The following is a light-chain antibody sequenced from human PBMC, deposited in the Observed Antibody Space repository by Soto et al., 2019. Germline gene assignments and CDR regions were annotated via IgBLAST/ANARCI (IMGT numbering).Light chain of an antibody. J-gene: IGKJ2*01. Sequence: EIVLTQSPGTLSLSPGDTATLSCRATQSVRNNFLSWYQQKPGQAPRLLMYLASTRATGIPDRFSVSGSGTDFTLTISRLEPEDFAVYYCQQHSDPPPSYTFGQGTKLEIK. CDR1: QSVRNNF. CDR2: LAS. CDR3: QQHSDPPPSYT. V-gene: IGKV3-20*01.